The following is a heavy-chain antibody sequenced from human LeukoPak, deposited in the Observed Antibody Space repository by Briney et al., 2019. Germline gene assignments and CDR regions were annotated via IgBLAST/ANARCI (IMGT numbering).Heavy chain of an antibody. J-gene: IGHJ4*02. D-gene: IGHD5-12*01. CDR1: GYTFTRYG. Sequence: ASVKVSCKAPGYTFTRYGLSWVRQAPGQGLEWMGWISGYSGKTNYAQKLQGRVTMTTDTSTSTAYMELRSLRSDDTAVYYCARGYSGYAPHDYWGQGTLVTVSS. V-gene: IGHV1-18*01. CDR3: ARGYSGYAPHDY. CDR2: ISGYSGKT.